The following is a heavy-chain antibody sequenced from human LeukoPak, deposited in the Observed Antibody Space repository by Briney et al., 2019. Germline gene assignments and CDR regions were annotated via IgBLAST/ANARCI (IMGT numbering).Heavy chain of an antibody. CDR1: GFSFSSYA. V-gene: IGHV3-23*01. J-gene: IGHJ4*02. CDR2: MKGGGGDT. Sequence: GGSLRLSCAASGFSFSSYAMSWVRQAPARGLEWVSSMKGGGGDTFYADFVKGRFTLSRDNSKNTLYLQMNSLRAEDTAVYYCAKHYYDSSGYYLGYWGQGTLVTVSS. CDR3: AKHYYDSSGYYLGY. D-gene: IGHD3-22*01.